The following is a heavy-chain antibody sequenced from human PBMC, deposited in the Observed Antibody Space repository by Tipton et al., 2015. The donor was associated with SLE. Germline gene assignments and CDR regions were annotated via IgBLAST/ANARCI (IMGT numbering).Heavy chain of an antibody. D-gene: IGHD6-13*01. J-gene: IGHJ1*01. CDR2: TNPSGNT. Sequence: LRLSCTVAGGSIDGHYWSWFRQPPGKGLEWIGQTNPSGNTNYNPSLMSRVTMSVDTSKNQFSLRLRSATAADTAVYYCASPVAAAGKDDPFQHWGQGTLVTVSS. CDR3: ASPVAAAGKDDPFQH. CDR1: GGSIDGHY. V-gene: IGHV4-4*07.